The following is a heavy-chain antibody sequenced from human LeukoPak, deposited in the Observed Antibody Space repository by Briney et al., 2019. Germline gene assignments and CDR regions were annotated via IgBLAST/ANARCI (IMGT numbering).Heavy chain of an antibody. J-gene: IGHJ3*01. CDR3: VRPDDNSFDF. V-gene: IGHV4-39*01. CDR2: IYYSGRT. Sequence: PSETLSLTCTVSGGSISSSSYYWGWIRQPPGKGLEWIGSIYYSGRTYNNASLKSRVTISVDTSKNQFSLKLSSVTAADTAVYYCVRPDDNSFDFWGQGTMVTVSS. CDR1: GGSISSSSYY. D-gene: IGHD3-9*01.